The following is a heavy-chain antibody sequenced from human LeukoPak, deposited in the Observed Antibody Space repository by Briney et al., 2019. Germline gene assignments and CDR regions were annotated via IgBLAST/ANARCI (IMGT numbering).Heavy chain of an antibody. V-gene: IGHV4-59*08. CDR3: ARGYTYGDF. D-gene: IGHD5-18*01. CDR2: MYYTGTT. Sequence: PSETLSLACSVSGGSINSSSWSWIRQPPGKGLEWIAYMYYTGTTKYNPSLSSRVTISVDASKNQFSLKLTSVTAADPAVYYCARGYTYGDFWGPGTLVTVSS. CDR1: GGSINSSS. J-gene: IGHJ4*02.